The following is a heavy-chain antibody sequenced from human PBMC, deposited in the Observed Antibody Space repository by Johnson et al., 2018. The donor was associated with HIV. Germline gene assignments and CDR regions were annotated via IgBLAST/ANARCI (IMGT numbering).Heavy chain of an antibody. J-gene: IGHJ3*02. V-gene: IGHV3-11*04. CDR2: ISSSGGTI. CDR3: ASGEDYGGNYGALDI. D-gene: IGHD4-23*01. CDR1: EFILSDYY. Sequence: QVQLVESGGGLVQPGGSLRLSCGASEFILSDYYISWVRQAPEKGLEWISYISSSGGTIFYADSVKGRFTISRDIAKNTLYLQMNGLRVEDTAVFYCASGEDYGGNYGALDIWGQGTMVTVSS.